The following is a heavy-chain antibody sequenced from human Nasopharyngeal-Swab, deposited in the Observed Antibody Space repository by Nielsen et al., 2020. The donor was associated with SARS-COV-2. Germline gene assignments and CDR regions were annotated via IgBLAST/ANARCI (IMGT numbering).Heavy chain of an antibody. J-gene: IGHJ4*02. Sequence: GESLKISCAASGFTVSSNYMSWVRQAPGKGLEWVSVIYSGGSTYYADSVKGRFTISRDNSKNTLYLQMNSLRAEDTAVYYCARGGGDDYVWGSYNYYFDYWGQGTLGTVSS. CDR3: ARGGGDDYVWGSYNYYFDY. CDR2: IYSGGST. CDR1: GFTVSSNY. D-gene: IGHD3-16*01. V-gene: IGHV3-53*01.